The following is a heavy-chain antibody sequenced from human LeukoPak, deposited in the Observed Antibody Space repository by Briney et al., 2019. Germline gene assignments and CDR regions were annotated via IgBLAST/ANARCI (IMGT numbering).Heavy chain of an antibody. V-gene: IGHV7-4-1*02. CDR3: ARVAVVAATGWYFDL. CDR1: GYTFTSYA. CDR2: INTNTGNP. D-gene: IGHD2-15*01. J-gene: IGHJ2*01. Sequence: GATVKVSCKASGYTFTSYAMNWVRQAPGQGLEWMGWINTNTGNPTYAQGFTGRFVFSLDTSVSTAYLQISSLKAEDTAVYYCARVAVVAATGWYFDLWGRGTLVTVSS.